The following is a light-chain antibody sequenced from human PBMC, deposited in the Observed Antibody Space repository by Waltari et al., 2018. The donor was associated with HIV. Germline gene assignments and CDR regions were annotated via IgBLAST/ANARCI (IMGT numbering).Light chain of an antibody. CDR2: SND. CDR1: RSNIGSKT. Sequence: QSVLTQPPSASGPPGQRATISCSGSRSNIGSKTVNWYQHLPGTAPKLLIYSNDQRPSGVPDRFSGSKSGTSASLAISGLQSEDEAGYYCAAWDVSLNGLVFGGGTKVTVL. V-gene: IGLV1-44*01. J-gene: IGLJ2*01. CDR3: AAWDVSLNGLV.